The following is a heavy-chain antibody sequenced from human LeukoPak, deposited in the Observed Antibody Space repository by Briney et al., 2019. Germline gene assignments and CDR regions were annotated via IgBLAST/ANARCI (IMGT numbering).Heavy chain of an antibody. CDR2: ISYGGSNK. CDR1: GFTFSSYA. CDR3: ATLDIVATISAYYGMDV. D-gene: IGHD5-12*01. Sequence: GSLRLSCAASGFTFSSYAMHWVRQAPGKGLEWVAVISYGGSNKYYADSVKGRFTISRDNSKNTLYLQMNSLRAEDTAVYYCATLDIVATISAYYGMDVWGQGTTVTVSS. J-gene: IGHJ6*02. V-gene: IGHV3-30-3*01.